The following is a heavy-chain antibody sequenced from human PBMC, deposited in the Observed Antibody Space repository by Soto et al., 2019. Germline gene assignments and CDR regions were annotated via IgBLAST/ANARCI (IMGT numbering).Heavy chain of an antibody. V-gene: IGHV3-66*01. Sequence: EVQLVESGGGLVQPGGSLRLSCAASGFTVSSNSMSWVRQAPGKGLEWVSVIYSGGSTYCADSVKDRFTISRDNSKNTLYLQMNSLRAEDTAVYYCAIVERGYSFGLISYYYYKDVWGKGTTVTVSS. J-gene: IGHJ6*03. CDR2: IYSGGST. CDR1: GFTVSSNS. D-gene: IGHD5-18*01. CDR3: AIVERGYSFGLISYYYYKDV.